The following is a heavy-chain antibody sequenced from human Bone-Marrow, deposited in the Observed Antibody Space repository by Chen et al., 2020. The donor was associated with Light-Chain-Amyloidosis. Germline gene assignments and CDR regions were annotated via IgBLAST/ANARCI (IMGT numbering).Heavy chain of an antibody. J-gene: IGHJ5*02. CDR1: GASISSADDY. V-gene: IGHV4-30-4*01. Sequence: QVQLQESGPGLVKPSQTLSLVCSVSGASISSADDYWTWVRQPPGQGLEWIGYMHHSGSATYNPSLRSRVAISLDTSKAQLSLSLTSVTAADSAMYFCVRATTSTPWLDPRRPGT. D-gene: IGHD1-1*01. CDR3: VRATTSTPWLDP. CDR2: MHHSGSA.